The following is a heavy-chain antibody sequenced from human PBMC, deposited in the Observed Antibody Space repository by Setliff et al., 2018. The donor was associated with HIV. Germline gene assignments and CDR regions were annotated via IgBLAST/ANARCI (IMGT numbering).Heavy chain of an antibody. CDR2: INHSGST. CDR3: ARSITMIIVAPGAFDI. J-gene: IGHJ3*02. V-gene: IGHV4-34*01. D-gene: IGHD3-22*01. Sequence: SETLSLTCAVYGGSFSGYYWSWIRQPPGKGLEWIGEINHSGSTNYNPSLKSRVTISVDKSKNQFSLKLSSVTAADTAVYYCARSITMIIVAPGAFDIWGQGTMVTVSS. CDR1: GGSFSGYY.